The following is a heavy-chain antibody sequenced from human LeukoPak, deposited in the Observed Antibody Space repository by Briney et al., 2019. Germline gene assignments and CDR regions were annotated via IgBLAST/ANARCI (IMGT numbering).Heavy chain of an antibody. J-gene: IGHJ4*02. Sequence: GGSLRLSCAASGFTFSSYGMHWVRQAPGKGLEWVAVISYDGSNKYYADSVKGRFTISRDNSKNTLYLQMNSLRAEDTAVYYCAKTRSSSWYYFDYWGQGTLVTVSS. V-gene: IGHV3-30*18. CDR3: AKTRSSSWYYFDY. CDR2: ISYDGSNK. CDR1: GFTFSSYG. D-gene: IGHD6-13*01.